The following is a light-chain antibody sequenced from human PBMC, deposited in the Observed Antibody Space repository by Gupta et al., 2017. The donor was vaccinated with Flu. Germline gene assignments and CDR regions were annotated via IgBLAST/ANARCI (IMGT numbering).Light chain of an antibody. J-gene: IGKJ1*01. V-gene: IGKV3-20*01. CDR2: SAS. CDR1: QSNGSNH. Sequence: ERATLSCRASQSNGSNHLAWYQQKPGQAPRLLLYSASYRATGVPDRFSGSGSGTDFTLNVSRLEAEDSGIYYCQQAGTSPWTFGHGTKVEI. CDR3: QQAGTSPWT.